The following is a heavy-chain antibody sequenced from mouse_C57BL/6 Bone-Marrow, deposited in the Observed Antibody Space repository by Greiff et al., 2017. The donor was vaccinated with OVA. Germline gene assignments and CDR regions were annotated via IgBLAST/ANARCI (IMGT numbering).Heavy chain of an antibody. CDR2: ISYDGSN. CDR1: GYSITSGYY. Sequence: EVQRVESGPGLVKPSQSLSLTCSVTGYSITSGYYWNWIRQFPGNKLEWMGYISYDGSNNYNPSLKNRISITRDTSKNQFFLKLNSVTTEDTATYYCASYYCGEGYYAMDYWGKGTSVTVSS. V-gene: IGHV3-6*01. D-gene: IGHD1-1*01. J-gene: IGHJ4*01. CDR3: ASYYCGEGYYAMDY.